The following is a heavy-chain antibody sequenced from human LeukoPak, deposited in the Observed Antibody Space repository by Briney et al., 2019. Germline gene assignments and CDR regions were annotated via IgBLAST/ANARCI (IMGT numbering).Heavy chain of an antibody. D-gene: IGHD2-15*01. V-gene: IGHV3-73*01. CDR2: IRSRANSYTT. CDR3: TRHSDKYCSGAGCFHYNFYGLDV. CDR1: GFTFSSYG. Sequence: GGSLRLSCAASGFTFSSYGMHWVRQAHGKGLEWLGRIRSRANSYTTVYAASVQGRFIISRDDSMNMAYLQMNSLRVEDTAVYYCTRHSDKYCSGAGCFHYNFYGLDVWGQGTTVTVSS. J-gene: IGHJ6*02.